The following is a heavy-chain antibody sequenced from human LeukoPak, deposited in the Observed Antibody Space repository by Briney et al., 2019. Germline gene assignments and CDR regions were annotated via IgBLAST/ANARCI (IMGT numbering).Heavy chain of an antibody. J-gene: IGHJ4*02. CDR3: ARVITIFGVVIPPNFDY. CDR1: GYTFTSYG. D-gene: IGHD3-3*01. CDR2: ISAYNGNT. V-gene: IGHV1-18*01. Sequence: ASVKVSCKASGYTFTSYGISWVRQAPGQGLEWVGWISAYNGNTNYAQKLQGRVTMTTDTSTSTAYMELRSLRSDDTAVYYCARVITIFGVVIPPNFDYWGQGTLVTVSS.